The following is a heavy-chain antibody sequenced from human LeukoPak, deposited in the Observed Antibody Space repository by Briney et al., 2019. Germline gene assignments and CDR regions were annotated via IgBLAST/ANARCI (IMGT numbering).Heavy chain of an antibody. CDR3: AKDPVSIRGAFDI. CDR2: ISGSGGST. V-gene: IGHV3-23*01. Sequence: PGGSLRLSCAASGFTFSSYAVSWVRQAPGKGLEWVSAISGSGGSTYYADSVKGRFTISRDNSKNTLYLQMNSLRAEDTAVYYCAKDPVSIRGAFDIWGQGTMVTVSS. J-gene: IGHJ3*02. CDR1: GFTFSSYA. D-gene: IGHD5-12*01.